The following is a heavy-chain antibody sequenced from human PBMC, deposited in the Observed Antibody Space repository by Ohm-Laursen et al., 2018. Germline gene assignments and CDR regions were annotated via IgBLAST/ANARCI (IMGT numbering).Heavy chain of an antibody. D-gene: IGHD6-19*01. J-gene: IGHJ4*02. CDR3: ARHPGGGWFSL. Sequence: GTLSLTCTVSGGSISSYYWGWIRQPPGKGLEWIGTIYHSGSTYYNPSLKSRVTISVDTSKNQFSLKLSSVTAEDTAVYYCARHPGGGWFSLWGQGTLVTVSS. CDR1: GGSISSYY. V-gene: IGHV4-39*07. CDR2: IYHSGST.